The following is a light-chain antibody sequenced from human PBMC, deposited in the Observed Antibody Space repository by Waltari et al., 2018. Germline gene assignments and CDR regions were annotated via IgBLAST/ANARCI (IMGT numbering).Light chain of an antibody. J-gene: IGKJ4*01. CDR3: QQYNNWLT. CDR1: QSVSSS. CDR2: GAS. V-gene: IGKV3-15*01. Sequence: EIVMTQSPATLSVSPGDRATLSCRASQSVSSSLAWYQQKPGQAPRLLIYGASTRATGIAARFSGSGSGTEFTLTISSLQSEDFAVYYCQQYNNWLTFGGGTKVEIK.